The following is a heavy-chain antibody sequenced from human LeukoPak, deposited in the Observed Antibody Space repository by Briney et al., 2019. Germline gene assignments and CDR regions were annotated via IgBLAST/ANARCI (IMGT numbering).Heavy chain of an antibody. CDR3: ARDGGWTETYYYYYMDV. CDR2: INPSGGST. D-gene: IGHD2-8*01. CDR1: GYTFTSYY. V-gene: IGHV1-46*01. J-gene: IGHJ6*03. Sequence: GASVKVSCKASGYTFTSYYMHWVRQAPGQGLEWMGIINPSGGSTSYAQKFQGRVTMTRDMSTSTVYMELSSLRSEDTAVYYCARDGGWTETYYYYYMDVWGKGTTVTVSS.